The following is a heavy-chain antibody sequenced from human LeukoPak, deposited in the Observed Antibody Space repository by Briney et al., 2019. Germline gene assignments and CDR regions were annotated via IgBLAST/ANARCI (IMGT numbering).Heavy chain of an antibody. V-gene: IGHV4-34*01. J-gene: IGHJ4*02. CDR2: INHSGST. D-gene: IGHD3/OR15-3a*01. Sequence: SETLSLTCAVYGGSFSGYYWSWIRQPPGKGLEWIGEINHSGSTNYNPSLKSRVTIPVDTSKNQFSLKLSSVTAADTAVYYCAREWRRGLYRDWGQGTLVTVSS. CDR3: AREWRRGLYRD. CDR1: GGSFSGYY.